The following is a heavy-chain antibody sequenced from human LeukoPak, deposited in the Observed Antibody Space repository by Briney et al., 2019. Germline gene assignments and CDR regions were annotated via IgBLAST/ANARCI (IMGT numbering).Heavy chain of an antibody. D-gene: IGHD2-21*02. CDR3: ARDKEYCGGDCSYWYFDL. J-gene: IGHJ2*01. V-gene: IGHV4-4*07. Sequence: SETLSLTCTVSRGSISSYYWSWIRQPAGKGLEWIGRIYSSGNTNYNPSLKSRVTMSVDTSMNQFSLKLSSVTAADTVVYYCARDKEYCGGDCSYWYFDLWGRGTVVTVSS. CDR1: RGSISSYY. CDR2: IYSSGNT.